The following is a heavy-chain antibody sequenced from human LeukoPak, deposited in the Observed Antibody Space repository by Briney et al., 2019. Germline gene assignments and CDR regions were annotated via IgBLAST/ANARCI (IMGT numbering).Heavy chain of an antibody. J-gene: IGHJ4*02. CDR1: GGSISSGGYY. CDR2: IYTSGST. V-gene: IGHV4-61*02. Sequence: SETLSLTCTVSGGSISSGGYYWSWIRQPAGKGLEWIGRIYTSGSTNYNPSLKSRVTISVDTSKNQFSLKLSSVTAADTAVYYCAREPYSSSWYQGFDYWGQGTLVTVSS. D-gene: IGHD6-13*01. CDR3: AREPYSSSWYQGFDY.